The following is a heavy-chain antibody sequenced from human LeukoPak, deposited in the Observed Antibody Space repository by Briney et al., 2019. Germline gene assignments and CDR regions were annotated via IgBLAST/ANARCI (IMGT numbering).Heavy chain of an antibody. CDR1: GFTFSSYW. CDR2: INTDGSSP. Sequence: GGSLRLSCAASGFTFSSYWMHWVRQAPGKGLEWVSCINTDGSSPTYADSVKGRFTISRDNAKNTLSLQMNSLRAEDTAVYYCARSGSSRPYFDYWGQGTLVTVSS. J-gene: IGHJ4*02. V-gene: IGHV3-74*01. CDR3: ARSGSSRPYFDY. D-gene: IGHD2-15*01.